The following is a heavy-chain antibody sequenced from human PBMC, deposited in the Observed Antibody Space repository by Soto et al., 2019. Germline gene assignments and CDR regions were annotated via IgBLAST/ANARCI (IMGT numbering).Heavy chain of an antibody. J-gene: IGHJ4*02. CDR1: GGSISSYY. CDR2: IYTSGST. CDR3: ARARGTGSSSFEFDY. D-gene: IGHD6-13*01. Sequence: PSETLSLTCTVSGGSISSYYWSRIRQPAGKGLEWIGRIYTSGSTNYNPSLKSRVTMSVDTSKNQFSLKLSSVTAADTAVYYCARARGTGSSSFEFDYWGQGTLVTVSS. V-gene: IGHV4-4*07.